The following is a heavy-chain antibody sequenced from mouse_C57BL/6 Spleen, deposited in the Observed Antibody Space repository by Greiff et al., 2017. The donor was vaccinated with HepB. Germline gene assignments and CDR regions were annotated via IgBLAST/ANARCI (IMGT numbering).Heavy chain of an antibody. J-gene: IGHJ2*01. D-gene: IGHD3-2*02. V-gene: IGHV1-82*01. Sequence: VQLQQSGPELVKPGASVKISCKASGYAFSSSWMNWVKQRPGKGLEWIGRIYPGDGDTNYNGKFKGKATLTADKSSSTAYMQLSSLTSEDSAVYFGARSPDSSGFDYWGQGTTLTVSS. CDR3: ARSPDSSGFDY. CDR2: IYPGDGDT. CDR1: GYAFSSSW.